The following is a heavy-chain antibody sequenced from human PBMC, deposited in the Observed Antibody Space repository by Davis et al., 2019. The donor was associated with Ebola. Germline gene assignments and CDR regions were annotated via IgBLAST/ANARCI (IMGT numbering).Heavy chain of an antibody. CDR2: VIPMFGSA. V-gene: IGHV1-69*13. Sequence: SVQVSCKASGGTFNNYAISWMRQAPGQGLEWMGGVIPMFGSASYAQKFQGRVTITADESTGTAFLELNHLRSDDTAVYYCARNKGGYDFIHWFDPWGQGTLVTV. J-gene: IGHJ5*02. CDR3: ARNKGGYDFIHWFDP. CDR1: GGTFNNYA. D-gene: IGHD5-12*01.